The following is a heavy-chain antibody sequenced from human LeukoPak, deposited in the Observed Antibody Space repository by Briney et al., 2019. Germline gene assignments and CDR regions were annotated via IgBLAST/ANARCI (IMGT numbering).Heavy chain of an antibody. CDR3: ARDSGSVGAYFDY. J-gene: IGHJ4*02. D-gene: IGHD2-15*01. Sequence: PSETLSLTCTVSGGSISSGSYYWSWIRQPAGKGLEWIGRIYYSGSTNYNPSLKSRVTISVDTSKNQFSLKLSSVTAADTAVYYCARDSGSVGAYFDYWGQGTLVTVSS. CDR1: GGSISSGSYY. V-gene: IGHV4-61*10. CDR2: IYYSGST.